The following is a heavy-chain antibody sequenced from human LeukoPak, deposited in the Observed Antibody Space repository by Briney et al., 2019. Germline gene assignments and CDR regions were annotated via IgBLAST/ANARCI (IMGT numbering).Heavy chain of an antibody. CDR3: ARDRGGFDS. Sequence: SQTLSLTCNISGDSLSSHTAAWNWVRQSPARGLEWLGRTYYRSTLSTDSAGSVQSRITINPDTSRNHFSLQLSSVTPEDTAVYYCARDRGGFDSWGQGTLVTVSS. J-gene: IGHJ5*01. V-gene: IGHV6-1*01. CDR2: TYYRSTLST. CDR1: GDSLSSHTAA. D-gene: IGHD3-10*01.